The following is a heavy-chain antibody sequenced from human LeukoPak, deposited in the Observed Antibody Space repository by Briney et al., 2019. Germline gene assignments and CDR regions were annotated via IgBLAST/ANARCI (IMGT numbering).Heavy chain of an antibody. CDR1: GYTFTSFG. CDR2: ISAYNGDT. D-gene: IGHD2-2*01. V-gene: IGHV1-18*01. CDR3: ARLGVIPAPDH. Sequence: ASVKVSCKTSGYTFTSFGVTWVRQAPGQGLEWMGWISAYNGDTGSAEKFQDRVTLTTDISTSTAYLELTTLKSDDTAVYYCARLGVIPAPDHWGQGTLVTVSS. J-gene: IGHJ5*02.